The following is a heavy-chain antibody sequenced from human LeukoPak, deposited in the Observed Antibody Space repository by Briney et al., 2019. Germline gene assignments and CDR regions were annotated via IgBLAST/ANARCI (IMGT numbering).Heavy chain of an antibody. CDR3: ARESARLGPYYYYYYGMDV. V-gene: IGHV4-61*01. D-gene: IGHD3-16*01. CDR1: GGSVSSGSYY. J-gene: IGHJ6*02. CDR2: MSNSGHT. Sequence: SETLSLTCTVSGGSVSSGSYYWSWIRQPPGKGLEWIGFMSNSGHTDSTPSLKSRVTVSVDTSKNQFSLKLSSVTAADTAVYYCARESARLGPYYYYYYGMDVWGQGTTVTVSS.